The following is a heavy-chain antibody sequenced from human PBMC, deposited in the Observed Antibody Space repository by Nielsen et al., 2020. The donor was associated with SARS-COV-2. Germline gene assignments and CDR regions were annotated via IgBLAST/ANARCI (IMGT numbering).Heavy chain of an antibody. D-gene: IGHD3-3*01. V-gene: IGHV4-39*01. J-gene: IGHJ4*02. CDR3: ARGLRFLEWLPIDY. CDR2: IYYSGST. CDR1: GGSTSSSSYY. Sequence: SETLSLTCTVSGGSTSSSSYYWGWIRQPPGKGLEWIGSIYYSGSTYYNPSLKSRVTISVDTSKNQFSLKLSSVTAADTAVYYCARGLRFLEWLPIDYWGQGTLVTVSS.